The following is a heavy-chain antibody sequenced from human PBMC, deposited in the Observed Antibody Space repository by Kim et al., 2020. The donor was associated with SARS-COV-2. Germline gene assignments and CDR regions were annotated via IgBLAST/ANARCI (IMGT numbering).Heavy chain of an antibody. CDR2: T. CDR3: AKENPALRPFDY. V-gene: IGHV3-23*01. J-gene: IGHJ4*02. Sequence: TYYADAVKGRFTNSRDNSKNTLFLQMNSLRAEDTATYYCAKENPALRPFDYWGQGTLVTVSS. D-gene: IGHD6-25*01.